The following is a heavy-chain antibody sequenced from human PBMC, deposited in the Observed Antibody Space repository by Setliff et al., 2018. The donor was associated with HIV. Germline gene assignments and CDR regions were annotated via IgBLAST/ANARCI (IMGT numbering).Heavy chain of an antibody. V-gene: IGHV1-69*10. CDR3: VCRTVVAGKGLPPDS. J-gene: IGHJ4*02. CDR2: IIPILSMT. CDR1: GGTFSSSA. D-gene: IGHD6-19*01. Sequence: PVASVKVSCKASGGTFSSSAFSWVRQAPGQGVEWMGGIIPILSMTSYAQKFQGRATITADISTSTAYLELSSLRSEDTALFYCVCRTVVAGKGLPPDSWGQGTLVTVSS.